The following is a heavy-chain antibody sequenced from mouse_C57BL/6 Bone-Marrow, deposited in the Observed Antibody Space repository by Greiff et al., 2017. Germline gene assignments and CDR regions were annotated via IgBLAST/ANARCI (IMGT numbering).Heavy chain of an antibody. CDR1: GYTFTSYD. Sequence: QVQLQQSGPELVKPGASVKLSCKASGYTFTSYDINWVKQRPGQGLEWIGWIYPRDGSTKYNEKFKGKATLTVDTSSSTAYMELHSLTSEDSAVYFGARLGVGGSSGDWYCDVGGTGTTVTVSA. D-gene: IGHD1-1*01. CDR3: ARLGVGGSSGDWYCDV. J-gene: IGHJ1*03. CDR2: IYPRDGST. V-gene: IGHV1-85*01.